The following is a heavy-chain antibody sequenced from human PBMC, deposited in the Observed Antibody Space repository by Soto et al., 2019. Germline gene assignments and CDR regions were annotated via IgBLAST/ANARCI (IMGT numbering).Heavy chain of an antibody. D-gene: IGHD3-9*01. CDR3: ASSGILTGYSLYFEY. Sequence: GASVKVYCKSSGSTFTSYAMHCVRHSPGQRLEWMGWINAGNGNTKYSQKFQGRVTITRDTSASTAYMELSSLRSEDTAVYYCASSGILTGYSLYFEYWGQGTLVTVSS. J-gene: IGHJ4*02. V-gene: IGHV1-3*01. CDR2: INAGNGNT. CDR1: GSTFTSYA.